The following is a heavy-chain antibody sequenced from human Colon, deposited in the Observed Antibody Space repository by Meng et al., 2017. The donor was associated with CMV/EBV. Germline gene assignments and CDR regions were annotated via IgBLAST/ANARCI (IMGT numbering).Heavy chain of an antibody. Sequence: GGSLRLSCVGPGFHFRTTAMTWVRQAQGKGLGWLSYISVSGGSMSYADSVRGRFIISRDNAKNAVYLQMNSLRAEDTAVYYCTKVDCSSRACYVTYHYYGLDVWGQGTTVTVSS. V-gene: IGHV3-48*03. CDR3: TKVDCSSRACYVTYHYYGLDV. J-gene: IGHJ6*02. CDR1: GFHFRTTA. D-gene: IGHD2-2*01. CDR2: ISVSGGSM.